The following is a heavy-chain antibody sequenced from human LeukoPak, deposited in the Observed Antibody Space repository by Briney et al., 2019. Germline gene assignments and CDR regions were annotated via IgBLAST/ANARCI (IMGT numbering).Heavy chain of an antibody. D-gene: IGHD6-13*01. CDR3: ARDHERVGYTSILFDY. Sequence: ASVKVSCKAPGYTFTGYYMHWVRQAPGQGLEWMGWINPNSGGTNYAQKFQGRVTMTRDTSISTAYMELSRLRSDDTAVYYCARDHERVGYTSILFDYWGQGTLVTVSS. CDR1: GYTFTGYY. J-gene: IGHJ4*02. V-gene: IGHV1-2*02. CDR2: INPNSGGT.